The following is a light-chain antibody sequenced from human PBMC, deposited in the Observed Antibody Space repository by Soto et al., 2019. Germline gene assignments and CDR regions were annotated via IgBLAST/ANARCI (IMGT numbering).Light chain of an antibody. CDR1: QDIRRH. V-gene: IGKV3-20*01. CDR3: QQFGTSPPT. J-gene: IGKJ5*01. CDR2: DAS. Sequence: ENVLTQSPGTLSLSPGARVTLSCKASQDIRRHLARYQQKPGQAPRLLIFDASSRAPDIPDRFSGSGSGTDFTLTISRLEPEDFAVYYCQQFGTSPPTFGQGTRLEIK.